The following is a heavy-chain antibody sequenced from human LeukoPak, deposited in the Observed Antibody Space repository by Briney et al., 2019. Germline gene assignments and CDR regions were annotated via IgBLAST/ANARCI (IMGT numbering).Heavy chain of an antibody. CDR2: IYTSGST. Sequence: SETLSLTCTVSGGSISSYYWSWIRQPPGKGLEWIGYIYTSGSTNYNPSLKSRVTISVDTSKNQFSLKLSSVTAADAAVYYCARHVTYHWNDRGIDYCAQGTLVTVSS. V-gene: IGHV4-4*09. J-gene: IGHJ4*02. CDR3: ARHVTYHWNDRGIDY. CDR1: GGSISSYY. D-gene: IGHD1-20*01.